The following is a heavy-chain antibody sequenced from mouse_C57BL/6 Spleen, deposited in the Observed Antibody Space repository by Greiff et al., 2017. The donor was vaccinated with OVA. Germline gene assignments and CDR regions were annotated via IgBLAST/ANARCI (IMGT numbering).Heavy chain of an antibody. CDR3: ARGGPYYSNYEDWFAY. J-gene: IGHJ3*01. CDR2: IDPNRGGT. CDR1: GYTFPSSW. D-gene: IGHD2-5*01. Sequence: QVQLQQPGAELVKPGASVKLSCKASGYTFPSSWLHWVKQRPGRGLEWIGRIDPNRGGTTYNEQFKSQAPLTVDNPSSTAYMQLSSLTSEDSAVYYCARGGPYYSNYEDWFAYWGQGTLVTVSA. V-gene: IGHV1-72*01.